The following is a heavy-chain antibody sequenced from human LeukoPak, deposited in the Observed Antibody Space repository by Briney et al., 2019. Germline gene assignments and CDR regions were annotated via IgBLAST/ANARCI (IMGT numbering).Heavy chain of an antibody. D-gene: IGHD3-22*01. CDR2: IGVGGSST. V-gene: IGHV3-23*01. CDR3: AKDGGGYYDSRGYPL. Sequence: GGSLRLSCAASGFTFSSYAMSWVRQAPGKGLEWVSTIGVGGSSTYYADSVKGRFTISRDNSKNTLYLQMNSLRAEDTAVYYCAKDGGGYYDSRGYPLWGQGTLVTISS. J-gene: IGHJ1*01. CDR1: GFTFSSYA.